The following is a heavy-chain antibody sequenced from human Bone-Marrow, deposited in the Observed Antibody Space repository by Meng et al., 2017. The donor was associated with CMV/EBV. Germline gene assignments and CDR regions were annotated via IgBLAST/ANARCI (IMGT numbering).Heavy chain of an antibody. Sequence: ASVKVSCKASGYTFTGYYMHWVRQAPGQGLEWMGCINPNSGDTYYAQNFQGRVTMTRDMSTSTAYMELRSLRSDDTAVYYCARDLGPWSSSSLLGDYWGQGTLVTVPQ. CDR2: INPNSGDT. V-gene: IGHV1-2*02. CDR1: GYTFTGYY. J-gene: IGHJ4*02. D-gene: IGHD6-6*01. CDR3: ARDLGPWSSSSLLGDY.